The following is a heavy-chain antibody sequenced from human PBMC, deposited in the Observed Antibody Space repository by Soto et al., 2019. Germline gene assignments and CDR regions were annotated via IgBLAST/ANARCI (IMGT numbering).Heavy chain of an antibody. CDR2: ISAYNGNT. Sequence: GXSVKVSCEASVYTFASYGISWVRQAPGQGLEWMGWISAYNGNTNYAQKLQGRVTMTTDTSTSTAYMELRSLRSDDTAVYYCARDTFLEWLLAPNYYGMDVWGQGNTVTVSS. CDR1: VYTFASYG. D-gene: IGHD3-3*01. V-gene: IGHV1-18*04. J-gene: IGHJ6*02. CDR3: ARDTFLEWLLAPNYYGMDV.